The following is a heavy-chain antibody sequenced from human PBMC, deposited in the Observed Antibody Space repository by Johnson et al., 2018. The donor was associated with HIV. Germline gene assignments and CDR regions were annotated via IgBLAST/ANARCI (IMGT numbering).Heavy chain of an antibody. CDR1: GFTFEDYG. V-gene: IGHV3-20*04. CDR3: ARESMVQGVTLYLVYAFDI. CDR2: INWNAGRI. D-gene: IGHD3-10*01. J-gene: IGHJ3*02. Sequence: VQLVESGGGVVQPGRSLRLSCTASGFTFEDYGMSWVRQVPGKGLEWVSGINWNAGRIGYADSVRGRFTISRDNAKNSLYLQRNSLRVEDTALYYCARESMVQGVTLYLVYAFDIWGQGTMVTISS.